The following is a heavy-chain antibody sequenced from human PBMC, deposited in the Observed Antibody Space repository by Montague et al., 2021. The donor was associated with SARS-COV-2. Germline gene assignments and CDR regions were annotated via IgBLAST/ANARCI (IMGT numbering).Heavy chain of an antibody. V-gene: IGHV4-59*01. CDR2: IYYTGTS. J-gene: IGHJ5*01. D-gene: IGHD1-14*01. CDR1: GASISSYY. CDR3: ANLDRNWFDS. Sequence: SETLSLTCNVSGASISSYYWSWIRQPPGRGLEWIGYIYYTGTSRSNPSLQSRVTMSVDTSKNQFSLTVRSVTAADTAVYYCANLDRNWFDSWGQGTLVTVSS.